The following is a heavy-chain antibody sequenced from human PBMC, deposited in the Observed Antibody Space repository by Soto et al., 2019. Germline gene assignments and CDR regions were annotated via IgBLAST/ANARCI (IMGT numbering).Heavy chain of an antibody. J-gene: IGHJ4*02. Sequence: ASVKVSCKASGYTFTSYYMHWVRQAPGQGLEWMGIINPSGGSTSYAQKFQGRVTMTTDTSTNSVYMELRSLRSDDTAVYYCARGPDPTYFDYWGQGTLVTVSS. CDR2: INPSGGST. CDR1: GYTFTSYY. CDR3: ARGPDPTYFDY. V-gene: IGHV1-46*01.